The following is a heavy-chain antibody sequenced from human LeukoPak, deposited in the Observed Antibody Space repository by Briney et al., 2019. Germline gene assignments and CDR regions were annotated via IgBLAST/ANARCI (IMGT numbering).Heavy chain of an antibody. CDR2: ISGSGGST. CDR3: AKGAGSSSWSSWFDR. D-gene: IGHD6-13*01. J-gene: IGHJ5*02. V-gene: IGHV3-23*01. Sequence: PVGSLRHSPAASPFTFSSYATSWVRPAPRKGLEWVSAISGSGGSTYYADSVRGRFTISRDNSKNTLYLQMNSLRAEDTAVYYCAKGAGSSSWSSWFDRWGQGTLVTVSS. CDR1: PFTFSSYA.